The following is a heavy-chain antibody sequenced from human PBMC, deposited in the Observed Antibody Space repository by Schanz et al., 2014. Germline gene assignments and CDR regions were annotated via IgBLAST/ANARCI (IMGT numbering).Heavy chain of an antibody. CDR1: GFTFSSYS. CDR3: ARDRRNADLDY. Sequence: EVQLLESGGGLVQPGGSLRLSCAASGFTFSSYSMNWVRQAPGKGLEWVSYIGNGGVTIYYADSVKGRFTISRDNAKNSLYLEMNSLRAEDTALYYCARDRRNADLDYWGQGTLVTVSS. D-gene: IGHD1-1*01. V-gene: IGHV3-48*01. CDR2: IGNGGVTI. J-gene: IGHJ4*02.